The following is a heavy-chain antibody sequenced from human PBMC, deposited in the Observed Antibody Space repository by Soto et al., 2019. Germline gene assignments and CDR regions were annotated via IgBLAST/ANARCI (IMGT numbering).Heavy chain of an antibody. J-gene: IGHJ4*02. D-gene: IGHD5-18*01. CDR1: GGSISSGNW. CDR3: ASHHGNTYGPYDY. V-gene: IGHV4-4*02. CDR2: ISHSGNT. Sequence: VQLQESGPGLVKPSGTLSLTCAVSGGSISSGNWWSWVRQSPRKGLEWIGEISHSGNTNHNPSLKSRVTISIDKSKNQFSLKLTSVTAADTAVYYCASHHGNTYGPYDYWGQGTLVTVSS.